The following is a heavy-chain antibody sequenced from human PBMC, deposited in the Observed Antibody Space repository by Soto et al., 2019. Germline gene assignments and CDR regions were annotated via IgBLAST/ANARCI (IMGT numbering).Heavy chain of an antibody. Sequence: PGGSLRLSCAASGFTFSSYSMNWVRQAPGKGLEWVSSISSSSSYIYYADSVKGRFTISRDNAKNSLYLQMNSLRAEDTAVYYCATPASPGPTVNYEHAFDIWGQGTMVTVSS. J-gene: IGHJ3*02. CDR1: GFTFSSYS. D-gene: IGHD3-3*01. CDR3: ATPASPGPTVNYEHAFDI. V-gene: IGHV3-21*01. CDR2: ISSSSSYI.